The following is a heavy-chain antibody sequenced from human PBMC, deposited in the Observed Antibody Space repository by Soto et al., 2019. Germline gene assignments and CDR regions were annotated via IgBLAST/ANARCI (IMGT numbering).Heavy chain of an antibody. V-gene: IGHV2-5*02. D-gene: IGHD1-1*01. J-gene: IGHJ5*02. Sequence: QITLKESGPTLVKPTQTLTLTCTFSGFSLSTSGVGVGWIRQPPGKALEWLALIYWDDDKRYSPSLKSRLTITKDPSKNQVVLTMTNMDPVDTATYYCAETEGWNEGFRWFDPWGQGTLVTVSS. CDR2: IYWDDDK. CDR3: AETEGWNEGFRWFDP. CDR1: GFSLSTSGVG.